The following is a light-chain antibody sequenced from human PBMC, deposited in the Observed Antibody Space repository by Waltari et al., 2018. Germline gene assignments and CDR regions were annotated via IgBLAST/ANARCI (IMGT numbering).Light chain of an antibody. Sequence: DIQMTQSPSTLSASVGDRVTITCRASQSVHRWLAWYQQKPGKAPELLIYEASSLESGVPSRFSGSGSGKEFTLTISSLQPDDFGTYYCQQYVNYWTFGQGTKGEIK. CDR2: EAS. J-gene: IGKJ1*01. V-gene: IGKV1-5*03. CDR1: QSVHRW. CDR3: QQYVNYWT.